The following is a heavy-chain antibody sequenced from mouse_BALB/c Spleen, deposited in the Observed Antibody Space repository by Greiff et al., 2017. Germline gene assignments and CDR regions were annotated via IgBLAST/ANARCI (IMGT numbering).Heavy chain of an antibody. D-gene: IGHD2-3*01. V-gene: IGHV5-4*02. J-gene: IGHJ2*01. Sequence: EVMLVESGGGLVKPGGSLKLSCAASGFTFSDYYMYWVRQTPEKRLEWVATISDGGSYTYYPDSVKGRFTISRDNAKNNLYLQMSSLKSEDTAMYYCARGSRYDGYYDYWGQGTTLTVSS. CDR2: ISDGGSYT. CDR1: GFTFSDYY. CDR3: ARGSRYDGYYDY.